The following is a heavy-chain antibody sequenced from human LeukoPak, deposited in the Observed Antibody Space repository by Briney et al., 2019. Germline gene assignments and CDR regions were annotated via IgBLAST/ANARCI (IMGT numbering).Heavy chain of an antibody. CDR2: IRHDGSDK. J-gene: IGHJ4*02. CDR1: GFTFSNYG. Sequence: GGSLRLSCAASGFTFSNYGMHWVRQAPGKGLEWVAFIRHDGSDKYYADSVKGRFTISRDNSKNTLFLQMNSLTAEDTAVYYCAKGSSGWYPPLFDYWGQGTLVTVSS. V-gene: IGHV3-30*02. CDR3: AKGSSGWYPPLFDY. D-gene: IGHD6-19*01.